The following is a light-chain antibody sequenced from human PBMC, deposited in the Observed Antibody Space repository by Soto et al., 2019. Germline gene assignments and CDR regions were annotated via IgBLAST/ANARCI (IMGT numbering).Light chain of an antibody. CDR3: QQYNRYSS. CDR1: QSITRW. V-gene: IGKV1-5*03. CDR2: KAS. J-gene: IGKJ1*01. Sequence: IQITECASTESASVGDRVTITCRASQSITRWLAWYQQKPGKAPKLLIYKASNLGGGVPSRFSGDGSGTEFTLTISSLQPEESATYYCQQYNRYSSVGPGTKVDIK.